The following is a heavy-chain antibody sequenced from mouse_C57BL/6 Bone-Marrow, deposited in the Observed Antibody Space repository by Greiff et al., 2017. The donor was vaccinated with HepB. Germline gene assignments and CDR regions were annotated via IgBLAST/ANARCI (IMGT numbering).Heavy chain of an antibody. Sequence: EVHLVESGPGLVKPSQSLSLTCSVTGYSITSGYYWNWIRQFPGNKLEWMGYISYDGSNNYNPSLKNRISITRDTSKNQFFLKWNSVTTEDTATYYCARRRITGPFAYWGQGTLVTVSA. CDR3: ARRRITGPFAY. D-gene: IGHD4-1*01. J-gene: IGHJ3*01. CDR2: ISYDGSN. CDR1: GYSITSGYY. V-gene: IGHV3-6*01.